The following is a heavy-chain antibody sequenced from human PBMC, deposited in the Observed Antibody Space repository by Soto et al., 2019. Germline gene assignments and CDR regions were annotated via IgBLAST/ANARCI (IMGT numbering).Heavy chain of an antibody. CDR1: GDSISSGNKY. CDR3: ARVPSPFDYYYAMDV. Sequence: LSLTCTVSGDSISSGNKYWSWIRQPPGKGLEWIGYVFSSGTTYYNPSLKGRVSISLDASENQFSLKFASVTDADSAVYYCARVPSPFDYYYAMDVWGQGTTVTVSS. J-gene: IGHJ6*02. CDR2: VFSSGTT. D-gene: IGHD3-16*01. V-gene: IGHV4-30-4*01.